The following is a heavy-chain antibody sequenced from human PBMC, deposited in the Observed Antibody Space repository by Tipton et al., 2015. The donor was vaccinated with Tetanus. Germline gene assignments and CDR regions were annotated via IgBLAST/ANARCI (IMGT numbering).Heavy chain of an antibody. J-gene: IGHJ4*02. CDR2: ISASGST. CDR3: ARGSGWADF. CDR1: GESFSGHY. D-gene: IGHD6-19*01. Sequence: LRLSCAVSGESFSGHYWSWIRQAPGKGLEWVGEISASGSTNYNPSLESRITMSVDTTKKRISLRLASLMAADTAVYYCARGSGWADFWGQGTQVTVSS. V-gene: IGHV4-34*01.